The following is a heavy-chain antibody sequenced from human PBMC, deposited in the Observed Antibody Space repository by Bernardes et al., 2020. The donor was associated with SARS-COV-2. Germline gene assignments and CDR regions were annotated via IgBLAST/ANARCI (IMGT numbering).Heavy chain of an antibody. CDR2: IGGSGGKI. V-gene: IGHV3-23*01. Sequence: GGSLRLSCAVSEFTFSSYAMSWVRQAPGKGLEWVSIIGGSGGKIYYADSVKGRFTISRDNSKNTLYLQMSSLRADDTAVYYCARDRYCSGGSCFSDLWGKGTLVTVSS. CDR3: ARDRYCSGGSCFSDL. CDR1: EFTFSSYA. D-gene: IGHD2-15*01. J-gene: IGHJ4*02.